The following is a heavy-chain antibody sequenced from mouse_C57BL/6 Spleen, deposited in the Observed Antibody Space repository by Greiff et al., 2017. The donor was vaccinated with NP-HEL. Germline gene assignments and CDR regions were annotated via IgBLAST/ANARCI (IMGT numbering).Heavy chain of an antibody. CDR3: ASGGNYVDWFAY. D-gene: IGHD2-1*01. V-gene: IGHV14-4*01. J-gene: IGHJ3*01. CDR2: IDPENGDT. CDR1: GFNFKDDY. Sequence: VQLKESGAELVRPGSSVKLSCTASGFNFKDDYMHWVKQRPEQGLEWIGWIDPENGDTAYASKFQGKATITADTSSNTAYLQLSSLTSEDTAVYYCASGGNYVDWFAYWGQGTLVTVSA.